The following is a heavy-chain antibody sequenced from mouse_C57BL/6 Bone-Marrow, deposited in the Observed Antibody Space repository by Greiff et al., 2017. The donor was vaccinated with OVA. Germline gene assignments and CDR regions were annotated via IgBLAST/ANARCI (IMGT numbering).Heavy chain of an antibody. D-gene: IGHD2-10*02. J-gene: IGHJ3*01. CDR3: ARGGMVKRAWFAY. Sequence: EVMLVESGGGLVKPGGSLKLSCAASGFTFSSYAMSWVRQTPEKRLEWVATISDGGSYTYYPDNVKGRFTISRDNAKNNLYLQMSHLKSEDTAMYYCARGGMVKRAWFAYWGQGTLVTVSA. CDR2: ISDGGSYT. CDR1: GFTFSSYA. V-gene: IGHV5-4*03.